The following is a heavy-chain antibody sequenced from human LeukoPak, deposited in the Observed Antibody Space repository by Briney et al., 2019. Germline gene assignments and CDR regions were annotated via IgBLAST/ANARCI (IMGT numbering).Heavy chain of an antibody. CDR3: VRDFRFLGDY. Sequence: PGGSLRLSCAASGFTFSTYWMTWVRQAPGKGLEWVANIKQDGSEKYFVDSVKGRFTISRDNANNSLYLQMNSLRAEDTAVYYCVRDFRFLGDYWGQGTLVTVSS. V-gene: IGHV3-7*01. J-gene: IGHJ4*02. CDR1: GFTFSTYW. D-gene: IGHD3-3*01. CDR2: IKQDGSEK.